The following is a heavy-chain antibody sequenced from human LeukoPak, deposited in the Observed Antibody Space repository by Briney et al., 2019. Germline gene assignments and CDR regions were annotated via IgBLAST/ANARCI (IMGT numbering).Heavy chain of an antibody. CDR1: GFTFSSYS. Sequence: GGSLRLSCAASGFTFSSYSMNWVRQAPGKGREWVSSISSSSSYIYYADSVKGRFTISRDNAKNSLYLQMNSLRAEDTAVYYCARQVWSDSSLDYWGQGTLVTVSS. D-gene: IGHD3-22*01. CDR3: ARQVWSDSSLDY. V-gene: IGHV3-21*01. J-gene: IGHJ4*02. CDR2: ISSSSSYI.